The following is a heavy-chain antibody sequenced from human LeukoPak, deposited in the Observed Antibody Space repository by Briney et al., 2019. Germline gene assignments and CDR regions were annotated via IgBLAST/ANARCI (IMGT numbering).Heavy chain of an antibody. D-gene: IGHD3-22*01. CDR3: VRAMGRIPYYYDTLDF. CDR2: ITTSSTII. Sequence: GGSLRLSCAASGFTFSSYSMNWVRQAPGKGLEWVSYITTSSTIIYYADSVKGRFTISRDNAKNSLYLQMNSLRAEDTAVYYCVRAMGRIPYYYDTLDFWGQGTLVTVSS. CDR1: GFTFSSYS. V-gene: IGHV3-48*01. J-gene: IGHJ4*02.